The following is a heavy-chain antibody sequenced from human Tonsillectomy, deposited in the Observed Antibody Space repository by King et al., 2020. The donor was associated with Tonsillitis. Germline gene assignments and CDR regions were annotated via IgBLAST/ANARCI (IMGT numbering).Heavy chain of an antibody. CDR2: IIPILGIA. D-gene: IGHD2-15*01. J-gene: IGHJ3*02. V-gene: IGHV1-69*04. CDR3: ARSGYCSGGSCYSRGDAFDI. CDR1: GGTFSSYA. Sequence: QLVQSGSEVKKPGSSVKVSCKASGGTFSSYAISWVRQAPGQGLEWMGRIIPILGIANYAQKFQGRVTITADKSTSTAYMELSSLRSEDTAVYYCARSGYCSGGSCYSRGDAFDIWGQGTMVTVSS.